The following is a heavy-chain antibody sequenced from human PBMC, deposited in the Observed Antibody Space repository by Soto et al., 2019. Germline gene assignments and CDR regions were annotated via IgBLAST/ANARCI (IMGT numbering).Heavy chain of an antibody. V-gene: IGHV4-4*07. CDR3: VRDGSKSLRDWFDP. CDR1: GGSISKFY. J-gene: IGHJ5*02. CDR2: VYATGTT. Sequence: SETLSLTCNVSGGSISKFYWAWIRKTAGNGLEWMGRVYATGTTDYNPSLRSRVAMSLDISKKTFSLRLRSVTGADSGVYYCVRDGSKSLRDWFDPWGQGILVTVSS.